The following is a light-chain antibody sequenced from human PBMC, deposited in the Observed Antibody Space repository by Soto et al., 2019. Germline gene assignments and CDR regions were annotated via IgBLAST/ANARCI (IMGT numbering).Light chain of an antibody. Sequence: DIQMTQSPSTLPASVGDRVTITCRASQTISNWLAWYQQKPGKAPKVLIFDVSTLDGGVPSRFSGRRSGTDFTLTISSXQPSDFATYYCQQYNTYPLTFGGGTKVDIK. CDR2: DVS. CDR3: QQYNTYPLT. J-gene: IGKJ4*01. V-gene: IGKV1-5*01. CDR1: QTISNW.